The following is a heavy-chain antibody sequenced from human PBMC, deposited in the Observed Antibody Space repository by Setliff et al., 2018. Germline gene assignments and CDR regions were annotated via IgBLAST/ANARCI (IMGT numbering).Heavy chain of an antibody. V-gene: IGHV4-39*07. D-gene: IGHD3-16*01. Sequence: SETLSLTCTVSGGSISSSSYYWGWIRQPPGKGLEWIGSIYYSGSTYYNPSLKSRVTISVDTSKSQSSLKLSSVTAADTAVYYCARGFTAPPAMLRGNWFDPWGRGTLVTVSS. J-gene: IGHJ5*02. CDR2: IYYSGST. CDR3: ARGFTAPPAMLRGNWFDP. CDR1: GGSISSSSYY.